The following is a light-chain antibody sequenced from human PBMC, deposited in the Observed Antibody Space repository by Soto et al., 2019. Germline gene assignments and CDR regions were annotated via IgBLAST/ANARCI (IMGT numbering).Light chain of an antibody. CDR1: SSDVGGYNY. CDR3: SSFTSSITYV. V-gene: IGLV2-8*01. J-gene: IGLJ1*01. Sequence: QSVLTQPPSASGSPGQSVAISCTGTSSDVGGYNYVSWYQQHPGKAPKLMIYEVNKRPSGVPDRFSGSKSGNTASLTISGLQSEDEADYHCSSFTSSITYVFGTGTKVTVL. CDR2: EVN.